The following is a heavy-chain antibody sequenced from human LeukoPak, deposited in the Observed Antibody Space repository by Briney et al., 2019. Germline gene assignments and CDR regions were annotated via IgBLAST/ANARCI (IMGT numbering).Heavy chain of an antibody. CDR3: ARRRLGMWNFDY. V-gene: IGHV3-9*01. CDR2: INWNSGNI. J-gene: IGHJ4*02. D-gene: IGHD3-16*01. Sequence: GGSLRLSCVASGLTFDDYAMHWVRQAPGKGLEWVSGINWNSGNIDYADSVKGRFTISRDNAKNSLYLQMNSLRPEDTALYYCARRRLGMWNFDYWGQGTLVTVSS. CDR1: GLTFDDYA.